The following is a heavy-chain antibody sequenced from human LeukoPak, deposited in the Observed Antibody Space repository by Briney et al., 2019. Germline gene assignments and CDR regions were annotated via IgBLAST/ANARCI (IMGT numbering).Heavy chain of an antibody. CDR3: ARQADNGRSNYYNAFGL. V-gene: IGHV4-59*12. J-gene: IGHJ4*01. CDR1: GGSISSYY. D-gene: IGHD3-10*01. CDR2: IYYGGST. Sequence: PSETLSLTCTVSGGSISSYYWSWVRQPPGKGLEWMGYIYYGGSTNYNPALKRRVTISVDTSKNQFSLKLSCVTAEDTAVYYCARQADNGRSNYYNAFGLWGQGTLVTVSS.